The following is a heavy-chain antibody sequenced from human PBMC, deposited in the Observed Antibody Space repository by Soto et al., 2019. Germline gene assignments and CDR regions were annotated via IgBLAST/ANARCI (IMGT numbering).Heavy chain of an antibody. Sequence: ASVKVSCKASGYTFTSYAIHWVRQAPGQRLEWMGWINAGNGNTKYSQKFQGRVTITRDTSASTAYMELSSLRSEDTAVYYCARALIIAVASGWLDPWGQGTLVTVSS. CDR1: GYTFTSYA. J-gene: IGHJ5*02. V-gene: IGHV1-3*01. D-gene: IGHD6-19*01. CDR3: ARALIIAVASGWLDP. CDR2: INAGNGNT.